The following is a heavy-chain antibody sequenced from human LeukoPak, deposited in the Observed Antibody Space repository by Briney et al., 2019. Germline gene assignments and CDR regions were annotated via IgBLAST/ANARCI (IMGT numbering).Heavy chain of an antibody. J-gene: IGHJ3*02. CDR3: AKDHDYHASAAI. CDR2: ISGSGDST. Sequence: GGSLRLSCAASGFAFSNYAMNWVRQAPGKGLEWVSAISGSGDSTYYADSVKGRFTISRDNSKNTLYLQMISLRAEDAAVYYCAKDHDYHASAAIWGQGTMVTVSS. CDR1: GFAFSNYA. V-gene: IGHV3-23*01. D-gene: IGHD3-10*01.